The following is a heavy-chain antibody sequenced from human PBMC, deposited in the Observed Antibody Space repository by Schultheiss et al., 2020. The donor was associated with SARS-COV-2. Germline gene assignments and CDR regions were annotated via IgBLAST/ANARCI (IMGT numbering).Heavy chain of an antibody. CDR3: ARAPRLYYFDY. D-gene: IGHD2-21*02. CDR1: GYTFTSYA. J-gene: IGHJ4*02. CDR2: SNAGNGNT. V-gene: IGHV1-3*02. Sequence: ASVKVSCKASGYTFTSYAMHWVRQAPGQRLEWMGWSNAGNGNTKYSQEFQGRVTMTTDTSTSTAYMELRSLRSDDTAVYYCARAPRLYYFDYWGQGTLVTVSS.